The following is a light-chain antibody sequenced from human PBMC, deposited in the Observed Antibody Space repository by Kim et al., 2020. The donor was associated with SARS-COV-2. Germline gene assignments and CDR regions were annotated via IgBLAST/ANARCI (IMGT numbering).Light chain of an antibody. CDR2: YDS. CDR3: QVWDSSSDHPWV. V-gene: IGLV3-21*04. Sequence: PGKTDRITCGGNNIGSKSGHWYQQKPGQAPVLVIYYDSDRPSGIPERFSGSNSGNTATLTISRVEAGDEADYYCQVWDSSSDHPWVFGGGTQLTVL. J-gene: IGLJ3*02. CDR1: NIGSKS.